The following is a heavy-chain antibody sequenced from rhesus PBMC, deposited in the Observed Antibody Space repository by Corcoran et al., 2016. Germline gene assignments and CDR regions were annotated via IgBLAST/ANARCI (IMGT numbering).Heavy chain of an antibody. Sequence: QVTLKESGPALVKPTQTLPLTCTFSGFSLTTSGMGVGWLRQPSRKTLEWLAHIYWNDDKYYSTSLKSRLTISKDTSKNQVVLTMTNMDPVDTATYYCARRGLEYYFDYWGQGVLVTVSS. V-gene: IGHV2-1*01. CDR3: ARRGLEYYFDY. CDR1: GFSLTTSGMG. J-gene: IGHJ4*01. CDR2: IYWNDDK.